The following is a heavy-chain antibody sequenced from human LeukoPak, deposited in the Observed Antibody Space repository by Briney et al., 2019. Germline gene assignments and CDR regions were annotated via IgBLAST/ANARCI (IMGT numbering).Heavy chain of an antibody. D-gene: IGHD2-2*02. Sequence: GALVKVSCKASGHTFTSYDINWVRQATGQGLEWMGWMNPNSGNTGYAQKFQGRVTMTRNTSISTAYMELSSLRSEDTAVYYCARGSTPYTGDYYYGMDVWGQGTTVTVSS. V-gene: IGHV1-8*01. CDR3: ARGSTPYTGDYYYGMDV. CDR2: MNPNSGNT. J-gene: IGHJ6*02. CDR1: GHTFTSYD.